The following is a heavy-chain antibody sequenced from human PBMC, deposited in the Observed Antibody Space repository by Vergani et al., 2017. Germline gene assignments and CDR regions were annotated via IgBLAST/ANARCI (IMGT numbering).Heavy chain of an antibody. Sequence: QVQLVESGGGVVQPGRSLRLSCAASGFTFSSYGMHWVRQAPGKGLEWVAVIWYDGSNKYYADSVKGRFTISRDNSKNTLYLQMNSLRAEDTAVYYCASRRSGSWAFDIWGQGTMVTVSS. V-gene: IGHV3-33*01. D-gene: IGHD3-10*01. J-gene: IGHJ3*02. CDR3: ASRRSGSWAFDI. CDR2: IWYDGSNK. CDR1: GFTFSSYG.